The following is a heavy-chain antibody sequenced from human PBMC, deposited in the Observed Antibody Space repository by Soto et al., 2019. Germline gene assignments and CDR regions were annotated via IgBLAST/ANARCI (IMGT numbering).Heavy chain of an antibody. V-gene: IGHV1-69*02. Sequence: GASVKVSCKASGGTFSSYTISWVRQAPGQGLEWMGRIIPILGIANYAQKLQGRVTITTDKSTSTAYMELRSLRSDDTAVYYCARGPYDFWSGYYVNTSPNNCFDPWGKGTLVTVTS. CDR2: IIPILGIA. CDR1: GGTFSSYT. CDR3: ARGPYDFWSGYYVNTSPNNCFDP. D-gene: IGHD3-3*01. J-gene: IGHJ5*02.